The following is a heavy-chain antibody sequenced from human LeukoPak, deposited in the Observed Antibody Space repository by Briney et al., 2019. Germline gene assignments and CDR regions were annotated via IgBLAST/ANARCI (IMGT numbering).Heavy chain of an antibody. D-gene: IGHD3-22*01. CDR3: AGRDYYDSSVDY. J-gene: IGHJ4*02. CDR2: IYYSGST. V-gene: IGHV4-59*01. CDR1: GDSISSYY. Sequence: SETLSLTCTVSGDSISSYYWSWIRQPPGKGLEWIGYIYYSGSTNYNPSLKSRVTISVDTSKNQFSLKLSSVTAADTAVYYCAGRDYYDSSVDYWGQGTLVTVSS.